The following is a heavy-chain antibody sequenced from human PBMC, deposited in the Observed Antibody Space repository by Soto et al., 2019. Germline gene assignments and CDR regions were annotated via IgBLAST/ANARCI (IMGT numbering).Heavy chain of an antibody. V-gene: IGHV1-8*01. J-gene: IGHJ6*02. CDR2: MNPNSGNA. CDR3: ARSPPRITIFGVVIVGTGSGMDV. Sequence: ASVKVSCKASGYTFTSYDINWVRQATGQGLEWMGWMNPNSGNAGYAQKFRGRVTMTRNTSISTAYMELSSLRSEDTAVYYCARSPPRITIFGVVIVGTGSGMDVWGQGTTVTVSS. CDR1: GYTFTSYD. D-gene: IGHD3-3*01.